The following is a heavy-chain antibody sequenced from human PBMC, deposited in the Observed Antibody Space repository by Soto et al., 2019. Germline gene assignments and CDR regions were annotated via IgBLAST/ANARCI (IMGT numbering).Heavy chain of an antibody. V-gene: IGHV1-3*01. D-gene: IGHD6-19*01. CDR3: ARVLAVAGYYFDY. Sequence: ASVKVSCKASGYTFTSDAMHWVRQAPGQRLEWMGWINASNGNTKYSQEFQGRVTITRDTSASTAYMELSSLRSEDSAVYYCARVLAVAGYYFDYWGQGTLVTVSS. CDR1: GYTFTSDA. J-gene: IGHJ4*02. CDR2: INASNGNT.